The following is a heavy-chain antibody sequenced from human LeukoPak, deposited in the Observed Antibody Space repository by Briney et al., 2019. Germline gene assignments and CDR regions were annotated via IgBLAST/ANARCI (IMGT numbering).Heavy chain of an antibody. CDR3: ARSRRRELLGTYFDY. Sequence: GGSLRLSCAASGFTFSSYAMHWVRQAPGKGLEWVAVISYDGSNKYYADSVKGRFTISRDNSKNTLYLQMNSLRAEDTAVYYCARSRRRELLGTYFDYWGQGTLVTVSS. V-gene: IGHV3-30*04. J-gene: IGHJ4*02. CDR2: ISYDGSNK. CDR1: GFTFSSYA. D-gene: IGHD1-26*01.